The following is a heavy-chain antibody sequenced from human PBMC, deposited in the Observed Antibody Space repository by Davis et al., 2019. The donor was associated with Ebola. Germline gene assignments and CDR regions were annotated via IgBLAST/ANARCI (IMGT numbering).Heavy chain of an antibody. CDR2: IYQSGTT. CDR3: ARDQKGDGYAGLDY. CDR1: GVSVSRYY. Sequence: PSETLSLTCAVSGVSVSRYYWSWIRQSPGKGLEWIGYIYQSGTTNYNPSLQSRVTMSVDTSNNQFSLKLSSVTAADTAVYYCARDQKGDGYAGLDYWGQGTLVTVSS. J-gene: IGHJ4*02. V-gene: IGHV4-59*02. D-gene: IGHD5-24*01.